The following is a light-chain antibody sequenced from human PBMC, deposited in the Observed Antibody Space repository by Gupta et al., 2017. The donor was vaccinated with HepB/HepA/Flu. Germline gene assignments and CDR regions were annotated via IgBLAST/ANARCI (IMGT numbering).Light chain of an antibody. CDR3: AAWDDSRNGVV. CDR1: SSNIGSNT. V-gene: IGLV1-44*01. CDR2: SNN. J-gene: IGLJ2*01. Sequence: QSVLTQPPSASGTPGPRVTISCSGSSSNIGSNTVNWYQQLPGTAPKLLIYSNNQRHSGVPDRFSGSKSGTSASLAISGLQAEDEADYYCAAWDDSRNGVVFGGGTKLTVL.